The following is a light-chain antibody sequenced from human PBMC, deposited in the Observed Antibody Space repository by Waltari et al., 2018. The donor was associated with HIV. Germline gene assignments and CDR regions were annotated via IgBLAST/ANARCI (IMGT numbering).Light chain of an antibody. CDR3: QQRHDWPPLT. J-gene: IGKJ4*01. CDR1: RSVSSY. V-gene: IGKV3-11*01. Sequence: EIVLTQSPATLHLSPGERATLSCRASRSVSSYLAWYQQRPGQAPRLLIYDSTHRATGVPARFSGSGSTTDFTLTISSLEPEDFGVYYCQQRHDWPPLTFGGGTKVEIK. CDR2: DST.